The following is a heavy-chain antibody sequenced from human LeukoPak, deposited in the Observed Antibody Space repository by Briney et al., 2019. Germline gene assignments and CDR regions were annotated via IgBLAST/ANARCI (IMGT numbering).Heavy chain of an antibody. CDR1: GYTFRSYE. D-gene: IGHD4-23*01. J-gene: IGHJ4*02. Sequence: SVTVSCKASGYTFRSYEINWVRQAPGQGLEWVGWIHPNSGKTEYAQKFQGRVTMTRDTSTETAFIELSSLKFDDTATFYCARGHYGGNRYFDIWGQGTLVSVFS. V-gene: IGHV1-8*01. CDR3: ARGHYGGNRYFDI. CDR2: IHPNSGKT.